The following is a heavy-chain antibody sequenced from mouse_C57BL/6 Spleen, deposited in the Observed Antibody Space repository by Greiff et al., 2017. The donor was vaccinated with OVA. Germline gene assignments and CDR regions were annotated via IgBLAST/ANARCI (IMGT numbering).Heavy chain of an antibody. D-gene: IGHD3-3*01. CDR3: AREGQFQYYFDC. CDR1: GYTFTDYY. CDR2: IYPGSGNT. V-gene: IGHV1-76*01. J-gene: IGHJ2*01. Sequence: VQLQQSGAELVRPGASVKLSCKASGYTFTDYYINWVKQRPGQGLEWIARIYPGSGNTYYNEKFKGKATLTAEKSSSTAYMQLSSLTSEDSAVDFCAREGQFQYYFDCWGQGTTLTVSS.